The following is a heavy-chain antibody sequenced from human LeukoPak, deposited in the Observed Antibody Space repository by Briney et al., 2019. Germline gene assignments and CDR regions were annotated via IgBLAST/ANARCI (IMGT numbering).Heavy chain of an antibody. CDR3: VGGSGWLPDY. CDR1: GFTFISYG. J-gene: IGHJ4*02. V-gene: IGHV3-7*04. Sequence: GGSLRLSCEASGFTFISYGINWFRQPPGKGQEWVAKKKKDGSEKYYVDSAKGRFTISRDNAKNSLYLQMNSLRADDTAVYYCVGGSGWLPDYWGQGTLVTVSS. D-gene: IGHD6-19*01. CDR2: KKKDGSEK.